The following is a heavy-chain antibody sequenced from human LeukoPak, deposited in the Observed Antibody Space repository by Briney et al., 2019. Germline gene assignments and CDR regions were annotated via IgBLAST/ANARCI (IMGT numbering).Heavy chain of an antibody. J-gene: IGHJ6*03. CDR3: AREGRYYYYYMDV. V-gene: IGHV3-30*01. Sequence: SRDNSKNTLYLQMNSLRAEDTAVYYCAREGRYYYYYMDVWGKGTTVTVSS.